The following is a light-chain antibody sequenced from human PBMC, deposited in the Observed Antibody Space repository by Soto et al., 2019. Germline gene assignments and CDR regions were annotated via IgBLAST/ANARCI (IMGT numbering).Light chain of an antibody. J-gene: IGKJ4*01. Sequence: AIQMTQSPSSLSASVGDRVTVTCRASQDIRTDLGWYQQRPGKAPQLLFYGAPRLHSGVSSRFSGSGSGTDFTLTISSLQPEDFATYYCLQDDTYPLTFGGGTRVDI. CDR1: QDIRTD. CDR2: GAP. CDR3: LQDDTYPLT. V-gene: IGKV1-6*01.